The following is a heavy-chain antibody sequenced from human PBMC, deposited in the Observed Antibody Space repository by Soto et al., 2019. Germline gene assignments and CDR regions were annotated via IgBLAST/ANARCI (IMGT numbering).Heavy chain of an antibody. V-gene: IGHV4-31*03. Sequence: QVQLQESGPGLVKPSQTLSLTCTVSGGSISSGGYYWRWIRQHPGKGLEWIGYIYYSGSTYYNPSRKSRGTRAVDTSKNQFSLKLSSVTAADTAVYYCARDLISDDYDSSGYYCNWFDPWGQGTLVTVSS. CDR2: IYYSGST. CDR3: ARDLISDDYDSSGYYCNWFDP. J-gene: IGHJ5*02. CDR1: GGSISSGGYY. D-gene: IGHD3-22*01.